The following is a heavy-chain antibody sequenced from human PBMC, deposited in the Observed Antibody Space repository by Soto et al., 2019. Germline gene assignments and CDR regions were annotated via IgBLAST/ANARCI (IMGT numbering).Heavy chain of an antibody. CDR3: ARSPGAYFDY. CDR1: GFSLSTSGMC. Sequence: SGPTLVNPTQTLTLTCTLSGFSLSTSGMCVSWIRQPPGKALEWLARIDWDDDKYYSTSLKTRLTISKDTSKNQVVLTMTNMDPVDTATHYCARSPGAYFDYWGQGTLVTVSS. CDR2: IDWDDDK. J-gene: IGHJ4*02. D-gene: IGHD7-27*01. V-gene: IGHV2-70*11.